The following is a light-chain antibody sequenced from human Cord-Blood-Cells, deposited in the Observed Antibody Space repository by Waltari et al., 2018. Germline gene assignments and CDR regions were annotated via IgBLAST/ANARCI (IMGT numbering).Light chain of an antibody. J-gene: IGLJ1*01. CDR2: DVS. Sequence: QSALTQPRSVSGSPGQSVTIACTGTSSHVRGNIYVSWYQQHPGKAPNLMIYDVSKRPSGVPDRFSGSKSGNTASLTISGLQAEDEADYYCCSYAGSYTYVFGTGTKVTVL. CDR1: SSHVRGNIY. CDR3: CSYAGSYTYV. V-gene: IGLV2-11*01.